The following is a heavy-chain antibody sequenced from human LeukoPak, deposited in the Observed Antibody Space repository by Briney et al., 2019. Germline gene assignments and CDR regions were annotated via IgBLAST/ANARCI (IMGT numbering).Heavy chain of an antibody. Sequence: AASVKVSCKASGYTFTSCGISWVRQAPGQGREWMGWISAYNGNTNYAQKLQGRVTMTTDTSTSTAYMELRSLRSDDTAVYYCARAENDYGDSVIDYWGQGTLVTVSS. CDR1: GYTFTSCG. CDR2: ISAYNGNT. V-gene: IGHV1-18*01. D-gene: IGHD4-17*01. CDR3: ARAENDYGDSVIDY. J-gene: IGHJ4*02.